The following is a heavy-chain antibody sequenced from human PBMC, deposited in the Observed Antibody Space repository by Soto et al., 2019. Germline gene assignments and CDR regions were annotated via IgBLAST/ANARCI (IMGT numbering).Heavy chain of an antibody. CDR3: ARGYCSGGSCYSV. V-gene: IGHV5-51*01. CDR1: GYSFTSYW. J-gene: IGHJ6*01. Sequence: VESLTISCQVSGYSFTSYWIVWVLQMPGKGLEWMGIIYPGDSDTRYSPSFQGQVTISADKSISTAYLQWSSLKASDTAMYYCARGYCSGGSCYSVWGQGTMVTVSS. CDR2: IYPGDSDT. D-gene: IGHD2-15*01.